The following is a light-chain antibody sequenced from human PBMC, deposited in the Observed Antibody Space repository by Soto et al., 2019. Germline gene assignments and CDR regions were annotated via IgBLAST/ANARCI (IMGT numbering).Light chain of an antibody. Sequence: QSALTQPASVSGSPGQSITISCTGTSSDVGGYNYVSWYQQHPGKAPKLMIYEVSNRPSRVSNRFSGSKSGNTASLTISGLQAEDVSDYYCSSYTRSSTSYVFGTGTPLTVL. CDR3: SSYTRSSTSYV. CDR2: EVS. V-gene: IGLV2-14*01. CDR1: SSDVGGYNY. J-gene: IGLJ1*01.